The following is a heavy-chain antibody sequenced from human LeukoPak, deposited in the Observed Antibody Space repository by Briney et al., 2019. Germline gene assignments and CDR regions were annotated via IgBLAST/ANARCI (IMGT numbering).Heavy chain of an antibody. D-gene: IGHD1-26*01. Sequence: SETLSLTCTVSGGSISSYYWSWIRQPPGKGLEWIGYIYYSGSTNYNSSLKSRVTISVDTSKNQFSLKLSSVTAADTAVYYCARHPQGVGATEYFDYWGQGTLVTVSS. CDR1: GGSISSYY. V-gene: IGHV4-59*08. CDR2: IYYSGST. J-gene: IGHJ4*02. CDR3: ARHPQGVGATEYFDY.